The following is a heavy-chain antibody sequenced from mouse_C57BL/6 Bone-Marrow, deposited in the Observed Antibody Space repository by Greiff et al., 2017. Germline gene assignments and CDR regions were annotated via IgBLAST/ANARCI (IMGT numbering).Heavy chain of an antibody. Sequence: VQLQESGPELVKPGASVKISCKASGYSFTDYNMNWVKQSHGKSLEWIGVINPNYGTTSYNQKFKGKATLTVDQSSSTAYMQLNSLTSEDSAVYDCARGRAYYSNYGRGLFAYWGQGTLVTVSA. V-gene: IGHV1-39*01. J-gene: IGHJ3*01. D-gene: IGHD2-5*01. CDR2: INPNYGTT. CDR3: ARGRAYYSNYGRGLFAY. CDR1: GYSFTDYN.